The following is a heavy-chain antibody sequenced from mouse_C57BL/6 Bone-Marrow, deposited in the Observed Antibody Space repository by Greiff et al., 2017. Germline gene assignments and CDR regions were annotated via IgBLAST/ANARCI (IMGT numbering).Heavy chain of an antibody. Sequence: EVKLMESGPELVKPGASVKISCKASGYTFTDYYMNWVKQSHGKSLEWIGDINPNNGGTSYNQKFKGKATLTVDKSSSTAYMELRSLTSEDSAVYYCARSRITTVVATSYFDYWGQGTTLTVSS. V-gene: IGHV1-26*01. D-gene: IGHD1-1*01. J-gene: IGHJ2*01. CDR3: ARSRITTVVATSYFDY. CDR2: INPNNGGT. CDR1: GYTFTDYY.